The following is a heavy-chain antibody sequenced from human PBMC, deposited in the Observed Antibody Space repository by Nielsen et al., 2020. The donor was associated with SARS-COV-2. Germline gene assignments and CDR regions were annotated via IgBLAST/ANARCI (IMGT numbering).Heavy chain of an antibody. J-gene: IGHJ4*02. V-gene: IGHV3-30*04. CDR1: GFTFSSYA. CDR3: ARYSGYDYTGEDY. D-gene: IGHD5-12*01. CDR2: ISYDGSNK. Sequence: GESLKISCATSGFTFSSYAMHWVRQAAGKGLEWVAVISYDGSNKEYADSVKGRFSISRDNFRSTLYLQIYSLRTEDTAVYYCARYSGYDYTGEDYWGQGTLVTVSS.